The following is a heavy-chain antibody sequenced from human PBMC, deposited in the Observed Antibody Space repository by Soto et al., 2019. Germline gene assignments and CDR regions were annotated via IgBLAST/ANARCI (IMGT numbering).Heavy chain of an antibody. CDR2: IVVGSGNT. Sequence: PGGSLRLSCVASGFTFSRFGMQWVRQARGQRLEWIGWIVVGSGNTNYAQKFQERVTITRDMSTSTAYMELSSLRSEDTAVYYCHSGVLRFLDPGAFDIWGQGTMVTVSS. CDR1: GFTFSRFG. CDR3: HSGVLRFLDPGAFDI. V-gene: IGHV1-58*02. J-gene: IGHJ3*02. D-gene: IGHD3-3*01.